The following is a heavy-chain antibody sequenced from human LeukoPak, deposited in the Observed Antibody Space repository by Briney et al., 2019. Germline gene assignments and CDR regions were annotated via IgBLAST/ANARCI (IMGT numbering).Heavy chain of an antibody. CDR2: FDPEDGET. D-gene: IGHD5-18*01. CDR3: ATVKGRYSYGPPQY. J-gene: IGHJ4*02. V-gene: IGHV1-24*01. CDR1: GYTLTESS. Sequence: ASVKVSCKVSGYTLTESSMHWVRQAPGKGLEWMGGFDPEDGETIYAQKFQGRVTMTEDTSTDTAYMELSSLRSEDTAVYYCATVKGRYSYGPPQYWGQGTLVTVSS.